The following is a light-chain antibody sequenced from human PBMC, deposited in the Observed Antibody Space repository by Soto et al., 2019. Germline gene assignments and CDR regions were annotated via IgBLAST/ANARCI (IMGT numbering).Light chain of an antibody. J-gene: IGKJ5*01. CDR1: QSVSSSY. V-gene: IGKV3-20*01. CDR3: KKYDSSPIT. Sequence: EVGLSRSRGTRSLYAWERAALSCRASQSVSSSYLALYQHKPCQAPSLLIYGASRRATGIPDRFSGSGSGTDFTLTISRLEPEDLAVYYCKKYDSSPITFGQGTRLEIK. CDR2: GAS.